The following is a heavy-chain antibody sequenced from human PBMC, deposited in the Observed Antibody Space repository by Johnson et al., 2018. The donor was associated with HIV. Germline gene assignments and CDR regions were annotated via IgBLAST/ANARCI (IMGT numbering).Heavy chain of an antibody. V-gene: IGHV3-23*04. Sequence: VQLVESGGGLVQPGGSLRLSCAASGFAFSSYAMTWVRQAPGKGLEWVSAISGSGGRTSYADSVKGQFTISRDNSKNTLYLQMNSLRAEYTAIYYCAKGRYSSSWYLAGAFDIWGQGTMVTVSS. CDR2: ISGSGGRT. J-gene: IGHJ3*02. CDR3: AKGRYSSSWYLAGAFDI. CDR1: GFAFSSYA. D-gene: IGHD6-13*01.